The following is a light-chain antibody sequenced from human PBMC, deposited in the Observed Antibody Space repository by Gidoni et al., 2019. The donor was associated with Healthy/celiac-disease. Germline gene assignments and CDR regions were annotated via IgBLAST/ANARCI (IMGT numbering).Light chain of an antibody. CDR3: QQSYSTPFT. J-gene: IGKJ3*01. V-gene: IGKV1-39*01. CDR1: QSISSY. Sequence: DIQMTQSPSSLAASVGDRVTITCRASQSISSYLNWYQQNPGKAPKLLIDAASSLQSGVPSRFSGSGSGTDFTLTISSLQPEDFATYYGQQSYSTPFTFGPGTKVDIK. CDR2: AAS.